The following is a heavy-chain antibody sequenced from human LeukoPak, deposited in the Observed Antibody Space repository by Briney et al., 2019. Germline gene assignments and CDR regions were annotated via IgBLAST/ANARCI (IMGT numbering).Heavy chain of an antibody. CDR3: ARDLPIYCGGDCYPYAFDI. Sequence: PGGSLRLSCAASGFTFSSYSMNWVRQAPGKGLEWVSSISSSSSYIYYADSVKGRFTISRDNAKNSLYLQMNSLRAEDTAVYYCARDLPIYCGGDCYPYAFDIWGQGTMVTVSS. CDR1: GFTFSSYS. CDR2: ISSSSSYI. D-gene: IGHD2-21*02. V-gene: IGHV3-21*01. J-gene: IGHJ3*02.